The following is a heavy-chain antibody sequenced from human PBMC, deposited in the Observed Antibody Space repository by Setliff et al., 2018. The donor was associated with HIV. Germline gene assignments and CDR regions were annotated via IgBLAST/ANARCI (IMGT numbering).Heavy chain of an antibody. J-gene: IGHJ4*02. V-gene: IGHV4-61*09. CDR3: ARMVRGVR. CDR1: GGSISSGSYY. D-gene: IGHD3-10*01. CDR2: IYTSGGT. Sequence: SETLSLTCTVSGGSISSGSYYWSWIRQPAGKGLEWIGHIYTSGGTNYNPSLKSRVTISVDTSKNQFSLKLSSVTAADTAVYYCARMVRGVRWGQGTLVTVSS.